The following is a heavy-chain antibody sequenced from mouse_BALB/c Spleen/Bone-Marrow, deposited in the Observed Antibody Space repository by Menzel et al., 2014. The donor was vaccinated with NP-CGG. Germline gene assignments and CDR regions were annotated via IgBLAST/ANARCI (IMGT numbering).Heavy chain of an antibody. Sequence: DVMLVESGEDLVKSGGSLKLSCAASGFTFSSYGMSWVRQTPDKRLEWVATITSGGRYTYYPDSVKGRFTISRDNAKNTLYLQTSSLKSEDTAMYYCARRGGEKDYFDYWGQGTTLPFSS. CDR1: GFTFSSYG. CDR3: ARRGGEKDYFDY. J-gene: IGHJ2*01. V-gene: IGHV5-6*02. CDR2: ITSGGRYT.